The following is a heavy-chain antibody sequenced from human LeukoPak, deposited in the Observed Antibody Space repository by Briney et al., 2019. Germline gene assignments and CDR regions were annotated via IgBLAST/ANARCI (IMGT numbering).Heavy chain of an antibody. J-gene: IGHJ6*02. D-gene: IGHD2-15*01. CDR1: GFTVSSNY. Sequence: GGSLRLSCAASGFTVSSNYMSWVRLAPGKGLEWVSVIYSGGSTYYADSVKGRFTISRDNSKNTLYLQMNSLRAEDTAVYYCARVPSLPYCSGGSCYSHYYYYGMDVWGQGTTVTVSS. CDR2: IYSGGST. V-gene: IGHV3-53*01. CDR3: ARVPSLPYCSGGSCYSHYYYYGMDV.